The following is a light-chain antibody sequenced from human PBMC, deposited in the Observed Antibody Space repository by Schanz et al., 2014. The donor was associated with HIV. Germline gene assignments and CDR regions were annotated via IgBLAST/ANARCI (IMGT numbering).Light chain of an antibody. CDR3: SSYTTSSTLV. Sequence: QSVLTQPASVSGSPGQSITISCTGTSSDVGTYNLVSWYQQHPGKVPKLMIYEASKRPSGVSNRFSGSKSGNTASLTISGLQAEDEADYYCSSYTTSSTLVFGGGTKLTVL. J-gene: IGLJ2*01. CDR2: EAS. CDR1: SSDVGTYNL. V-gene: IGLV2-14*02.